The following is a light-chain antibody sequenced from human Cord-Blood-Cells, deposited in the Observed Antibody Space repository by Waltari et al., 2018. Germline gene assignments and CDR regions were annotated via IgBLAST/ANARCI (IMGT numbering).Light chain of an antibody. CDR2: WAS. J-gene: IGKJ2*01. CDR1: QSVLYSSNNKNY. CDR3: QQYYSTPSYT. V-gene: IGKV4-1*01. Sequence: DIVMTQSRDSLAASLGERATINCKSSQSVLYSSNNKNYLAWYQQKPGQPPKLLIYWASTRESGVPDRFSGSGSGTDFTLTISSLQAEDVAVYYCQQYYSTPSYTFGQGTKLEIK.